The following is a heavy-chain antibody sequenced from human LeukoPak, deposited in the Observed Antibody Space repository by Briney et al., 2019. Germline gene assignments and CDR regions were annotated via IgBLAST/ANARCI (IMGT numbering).Heavy chain of an antibody. CDR3: ARGTRNYKAFDY. CDR2: INHSGST. D-gene: IGHD4-11*01. J-gene: IGHJ4*02. Sequence: SETLSLTCAVYGGSFSGYYWSWIRQPPGKGLEWIGEINHSGSTNYNPSLKSRVTMSVDTSKNQFSLKLSSVTAADTAVYYCARGTRNYKAFDYWGQGTLVTVSS. CDR1: GGSFSGYY. V-gene: IGHV4-34*01.